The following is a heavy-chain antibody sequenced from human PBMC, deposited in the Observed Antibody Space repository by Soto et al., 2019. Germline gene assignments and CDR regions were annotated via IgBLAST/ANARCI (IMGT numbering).Heavy chain of an antibody. V-gene: IGHV5-51*01. CDR3: ARPLVVTAGPNAFDI. CDR1: GYSFTSYW. CDR2: IYPGDSDT. D-gene: IGHD2-21*02. J-gene: IGHJ3*02. Sequence: GESLKISCKGSGYSFTSYWIGWVRQMPGKGLEWMGIIYPGDSDTRYSPSFQGQVTISADKSISTAYPQWSSLKASDTAMYYCARPLVVTAGPNAFDIWGQGTMVTVSS.